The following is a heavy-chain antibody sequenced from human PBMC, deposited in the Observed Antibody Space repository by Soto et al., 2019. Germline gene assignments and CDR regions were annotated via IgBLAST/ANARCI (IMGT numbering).Heavy chain of an antibody. J-gene: IGHJ4*02. D-gene: IGHD5-18*01. CDR2: IIPRTGGT. Sequence: QVQLVQSGAEVKKPGAAVKVACKASGYDFIGYYIDWVRQAPGQGLEWMGRIIPRTGGTHFSQKFQGRVTLTRDTSISTAYMEVNSLRADGTAVYYCARVDTDVDYGGQGTLVTVSS. CDR3: ARVDTDVDY. V-gene: IGHV1-2*02. CDR1: GYDFIGYY.